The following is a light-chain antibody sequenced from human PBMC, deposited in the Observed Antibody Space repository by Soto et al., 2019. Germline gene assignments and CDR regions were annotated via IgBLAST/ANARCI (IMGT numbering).Light chain of an antibody. CDR1: SSDVGAYNY. CDR3: TSYAGNNNLV. V-gene: IGLV2-8*01. J-gene: IGLJ2*01. Sequence: QSVLTQPPSASGSPGQSVTISCTGTSSDVGAYNYVSWYQQHPGKAPKLMIYEVSKRPSGVPDRFSGSKSGNTASLTVSGLQAEDEADYYCTSYAGNNNLVSGGGTQLTVL. CDR2: EVS.